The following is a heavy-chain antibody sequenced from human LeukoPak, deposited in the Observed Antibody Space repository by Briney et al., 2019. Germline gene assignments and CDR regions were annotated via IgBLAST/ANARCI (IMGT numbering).Heavy chain of an antibody. CDR1: GYNLTELS. Sequence: ASVKVSCKVSGYNLTELSMHWVRQAPGKGLEWMGGFDPEDGETIYAQKFQGRVTMTEDTSTDTAYMELSSLRSEDTAVYYCATLSSGYSYGTEAFDIWGQGTMVTVSS. V-gene: IGHV1-24*01. D-gene: IGHD5-18*01. CDR3: ATLSSGYSYGTEAFDI. CDR2: FDPEDGET. J-gene: IGHJ3*02.